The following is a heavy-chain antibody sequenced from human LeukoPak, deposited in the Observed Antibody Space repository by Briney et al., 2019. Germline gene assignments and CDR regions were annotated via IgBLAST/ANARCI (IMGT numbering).Heavy chain of an antibody. CDR3: ARARDGYYYGLDV. D-gene: IGHD5-24*01. CDR1: GGSFSGYF. Sequence: SETLSLTCAVYGGSFSGYFWSWIRQPPGKGLEWIGEINHSGSTNYNPSLESRVTISLDTSKNQFSLKVNSVTAADTAVYYCARARDGYYYGLDVWGQGTTVTVSS. V-gene: IGHV4-34*01. J-gene: IGHJ6*02. CDR2: INHSGST.